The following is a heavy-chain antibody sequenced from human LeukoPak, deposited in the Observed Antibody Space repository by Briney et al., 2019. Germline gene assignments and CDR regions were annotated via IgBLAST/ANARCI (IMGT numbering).Heavy chain of an antibody. Sequence: PSETLSLTCTVSGVSISSSNSYWGWIRQPPGKGLEWIGSIYYSGNTYYNPSLKSRVTISHDTSKNQFSLKLSSVTAADTAVYYCARHGRYYGSGSPYKDNWFDPWGQGTLVTVSS. CDR3: ARHGRYYGSGSPYKDNWFDP. J-gene: IGHJ5*02. CDR1: GVSISSSNSY. CDR2: IYYSGNT. D-gene: IGHD3-10*01. V-gene: IGHV4-39*01.